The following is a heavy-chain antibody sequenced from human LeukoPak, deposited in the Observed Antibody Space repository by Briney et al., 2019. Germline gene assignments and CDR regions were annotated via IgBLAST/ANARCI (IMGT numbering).Heavy chain of an antibody. D-gene: IGHD3-9*01. J-gene: IGHJ4*02. CDR3: AKWGDYDALTGYYVSDF. CDR1: GFIFSNYA. CDR2: ISGRSGST. V-gene: IGHV3-23*01. Sequence: GASLRLSCAASGFIFSNYAMYWVRQAPGKGLGWVSAISGRSGSTYYADSVKGRFTISRDSSKSTLYLQMNSLRADDTAVYYCAKWGDYDALTGYYVSDFWGQGTLVTVSS.